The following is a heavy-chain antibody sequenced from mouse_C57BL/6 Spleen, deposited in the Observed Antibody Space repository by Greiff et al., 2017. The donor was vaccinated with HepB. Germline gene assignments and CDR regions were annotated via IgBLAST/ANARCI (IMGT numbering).Heavy chain of an antibody. J-gene: IGHJ2*01. D-gene: IGHD1-1*01. V-gene: IGHV3-8*01. CDR1: GYSITSDY. CDR3: ARNPLKITTVVAEGGYFDY. Sequence: EVKVVESGPGLAKPSQTLSLTCSVTGYSITSDYWNWIRKFPGNKLEYMGYISYSGSTYYNPSLKSRISITRDTSKNQYYLQLNSVTTEDTATYYCARNPLKITTVVAEGGYFDYWGKGTTLTVSS. CDR2: ISYSGST.